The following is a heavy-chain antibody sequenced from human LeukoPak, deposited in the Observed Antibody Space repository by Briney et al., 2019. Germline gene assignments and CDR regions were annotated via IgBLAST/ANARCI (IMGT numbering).Heavy chain of an antibody. Sequence: ASVKVSCKASGYTFTSYGISWVRQAPGQGLEWMGWISAYNGNTNYAQKLQGRVTMTTDTSTSTAYMGLRSLRSDDTAVYYCARGIRRGYSGPMYYFDYWGQGTLVTVSS. V-gene: IGHV1-18*01. CDR2: ISAYNGNT. D-gene: IGHD5-12*01. J-gene: IGHJ4*02. CDR1: GYTFTSYG. CDR3: ARGIRRGYSGPMYYFDY.